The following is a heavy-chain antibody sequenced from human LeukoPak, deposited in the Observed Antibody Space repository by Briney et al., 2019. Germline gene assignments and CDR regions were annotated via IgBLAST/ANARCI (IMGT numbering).Heavy chain of an antibody. CDR3: TALIDSSGYYPFDY. J-gene: IGHJ4*02. V-gene: IGHV4-59*12. CDR1: GGXISSYY. Sequence: SETLSLTCTVSGGXISSYYCSWIRQPPGKGLEWIGYIYYSGSTNYNPSLKSRVTISVDTSKNQFSLKLSSVTAADTAVYYCTALIDSSGYYPFDYWGQGTLVTVSS. CDR2: IYYSGST. D-gene: IGHD3-22*01.